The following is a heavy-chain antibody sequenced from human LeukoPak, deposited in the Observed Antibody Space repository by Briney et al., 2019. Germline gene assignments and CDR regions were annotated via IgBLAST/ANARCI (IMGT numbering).Heavy chain of an antibody. V-gene: IGHV3-23*01. CDR3: AKEGGVSRDGYSYGLYYFDY. CDR1: GFTFSSYA. Sequence: GGSLRLSCAASGFTFSSYAMSWVRQAPGKGLEWVSAISGSGGSTYYADSVKGRFTISRDNSKNTLYLQMNSLRAEDTAVYYCAKEGGVSRDGYSYGLYYFDYWGQGTLVTVSS. D-gene: IGHD5-18*01. CDR2: ISGSGGST. J-gene: IGHJ4*02.